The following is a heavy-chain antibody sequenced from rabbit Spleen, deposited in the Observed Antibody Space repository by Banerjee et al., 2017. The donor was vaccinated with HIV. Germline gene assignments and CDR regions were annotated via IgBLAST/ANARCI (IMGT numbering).Heavy chain of an antibody. CDR1: GFDFSSTYW. V-gene: IGHV1S40*01. J-gene: IGHJ4*01. Sequence: QSLEESGGDMVKPGASLTLTCTASGFDFSSTYWICWVRQAPGKGLEWIACIYAGSSGNTYYATWAKGRFTISKTSSTTVTLQMASLTAADTATYFCASGYSDVYFNLWGPGTLVTVS. CDR3: ASGYSDVYFNL. D-gene: IGHD1-1*01. CDR2: IYAGSSGNT.